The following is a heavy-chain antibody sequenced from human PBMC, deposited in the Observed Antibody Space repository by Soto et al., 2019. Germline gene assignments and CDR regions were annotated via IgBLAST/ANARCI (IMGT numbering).Heavy chain of an antibody. CDR3: ARDYCSGTTCYEFDY. D-gene: IGHD2-2*01. Sequence: GGSLRLSCAASGFTFSSYSMNWVRQAPGKGLEWVSYISSSSSTIYYADSVKGQVTISADKSINTAYLQWSSLKASDTAMYYCARDYCSGTTCYEFDYWGQGTQVTVSS. CDR2: ISSSSSTI. CDR1: GFTFSSYS. J-gene: IGHJ4*02. V-gene: IGHV3-48*01.